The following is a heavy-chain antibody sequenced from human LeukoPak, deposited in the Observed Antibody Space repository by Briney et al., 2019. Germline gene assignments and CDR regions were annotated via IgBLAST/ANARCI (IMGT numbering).Heavy chain of an antibody. CDR1: GFTFSSYW. J-gene: IGHJ2*01. Sequence: PGGSLRLSCAVSGFTFSSYWMSWVRQAPGKGLEWVANIKQDGSEKYYVDSVKGRFTISRDNAKNSLYLQMNSLRAEDTAEYYCAGLLGHFDLWGRGTLVTVSS. CDR3: AGLLGHFDL. V-gene: IGHV3-7*05. D-gene: IGHD3-16*01. CDR2: IKQDGSEK.